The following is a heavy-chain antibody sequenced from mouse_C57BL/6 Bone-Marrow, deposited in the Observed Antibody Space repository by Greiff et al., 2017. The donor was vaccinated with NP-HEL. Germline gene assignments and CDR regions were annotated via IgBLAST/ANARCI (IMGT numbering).Heavy chain of an antibody. CDR1: GYTFTSYW. J-gene: IGHJ1*03. CDR3: AREGLLLGGRHWCFDV. V-gene: IGHV1-55*01. D-gene: IGHD1-1*01. Sequence: QVQLQQPGAELVKPGASVKMSCKASGYTFTSYWITWVKQRPGQGLEWIGDIYPGSGSTNYNEKFKSKATLTVDTSSSTAYMQLSSLTSEDSAVYYCAREGLLLGGRHWCFDVWGTGTTVTVSS. CDR2: IYPGSGST.